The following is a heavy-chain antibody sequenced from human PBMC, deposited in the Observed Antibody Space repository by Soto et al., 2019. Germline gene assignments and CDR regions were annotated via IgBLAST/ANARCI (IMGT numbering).Heavy chain of an antibody. V-gene: IGHV4-34*01. CDR1: GVSFSGYY. Sequence: DTLALTCGLYGVSFSGYYSTWICHPPGPGQEWIGEINHIGSTNYTPSLHSRIPISVYTSKNQCFLKLTSVTDAGTAVYYCARDKITDLFDYWGQSTLVTVS. D-gene: IGHD3-10*01. CDR2: INHIGST. J-gene: IGHJ4*02. CDR3: ARDKITDLFDY.